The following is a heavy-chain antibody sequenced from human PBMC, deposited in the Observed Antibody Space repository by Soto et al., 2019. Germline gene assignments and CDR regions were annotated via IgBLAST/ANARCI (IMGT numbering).Heavy chain of an antibody. CDR3: ARKLEDYYDASGAFDI. D-gene: IGHD3-22*01. Sequence: QVQLVQSGAEVKKPGSSVKVSCKASGGTFSSYAISWVRQAHGQGLEWMGGIIPIFGTANYAQKFQGRVTITADESTSTAYMELSSLRSEDTAVYYCARKLEDYYDASGAFDIWGQGTMVTVSS. CDR2: IIPIFGTA. J-gene: IGHJ3*02. CDR1: GGTFSSYA. V-gene: IGHV1-69*12.